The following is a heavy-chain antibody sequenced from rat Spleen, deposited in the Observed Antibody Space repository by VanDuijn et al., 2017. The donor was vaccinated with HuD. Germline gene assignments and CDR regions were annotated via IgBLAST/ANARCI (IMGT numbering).Heavy chain of an antibody. CDR3: AKVTFYYRVMDA. Sequence: EVKLVESGGGLVQPGRSLKLSCAASGFTFSDYAMAWVRQVPKKSLEWVATIIYDGSSIYYRDSVKGRFTISRDNAKSTLYLQMDSLRSEDTATYYCAKVTFYYRVMDAWGQGASVTVSS. V-gene: IGHV5-17*01. D-gene: IGHD1-12*01. J-gene: IGHJ4*01. CDR2: IIYDGSSI. CDR1: GFTFSDYA.